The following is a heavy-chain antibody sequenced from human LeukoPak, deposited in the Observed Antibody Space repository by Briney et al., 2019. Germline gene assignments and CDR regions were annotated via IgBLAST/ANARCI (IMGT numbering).Heavy chain of an antibody. CDR3: AVRGVISDAFDI. Sequence: GGSLRLSCAASGFTFSSYSMNWVRQAPGKGREWVSSISSSSSYIYYADSVKGRFTISRDNAKNSLYLQMNSLRAEATAVYYCAVRGVISDAFDIWGQGTMVTVSS. V-gene: IGHV3-21*01. CDR2: ISSSSSYI. CDR1: GFTFSSYS. D-gene: IGHD3-10*01. J-gene: IGHJ3*02.